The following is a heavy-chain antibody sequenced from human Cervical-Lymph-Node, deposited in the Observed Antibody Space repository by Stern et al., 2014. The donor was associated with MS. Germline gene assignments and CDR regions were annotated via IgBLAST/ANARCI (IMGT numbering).Heavy chain of an antibody. Sequence: QLQLQESGPGLVKPSETLYLTCTVSGGPITGYDCRWIRQPPGKGLEWIGHIYYSGSTNYMPSLKSRVSISIDTPKNQFSLKLSSVTAADTAVYYCARSRDAYSPLAYWGQGALVTVSS. D-gene: IGHD5-24*01. CDR3: ARSRDAYSPLAY. CDR2: IYYSGST. V-gene: IGHV4-59*01. CDR1: GGPITGYD. J-gene: IGHJ4*02.